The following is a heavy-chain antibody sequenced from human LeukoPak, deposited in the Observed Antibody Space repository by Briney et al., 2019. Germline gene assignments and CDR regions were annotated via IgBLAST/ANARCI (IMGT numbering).Heavy chain of an antibody. CDR1: GFTVSSYS. D-gene: IGHD3-10*01. V-gene: IGHV3-23*01. CDR3: AKPTYGSGSPDY. CDR2: ISSGSGGGT. Sequence: GGSLRLSCAASGFTVSSYSMSWVRQAPGKGLEWASAISSGSGGGTYYADSVKGRFTVSRDNSKNTLYLQMNSLRAEDTAVYYCAKPTYGSGSPDYWGQGTLVTVSS. J-gene: IGHJ4*02.